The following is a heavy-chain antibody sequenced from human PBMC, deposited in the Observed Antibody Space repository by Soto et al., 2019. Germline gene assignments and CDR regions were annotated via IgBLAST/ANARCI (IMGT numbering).Heavy chain of an antibody. V-gene: IGHV1-58*01. CDR2: IVVGSGNT. D-gene: IGHD3-10*01. CDR3: AAAFREGWPHYYNYGMDV. J-gene: IGHJ6*02. Sequence: SVKVSCKTSGFTFTSSAVQWVRQARGQRLEWIGWIVVGSGNTNYAQKFQERVTNTRDTSTSTAYMELSSLRAENTAVFYCAAAFREGWPHYYNYGMDVWGQGTTVTVS. CDR1: GFTFTSSA.